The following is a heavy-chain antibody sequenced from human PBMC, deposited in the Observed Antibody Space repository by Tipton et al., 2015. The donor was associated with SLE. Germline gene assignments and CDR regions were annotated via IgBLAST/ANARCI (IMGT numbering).Heavy chain of an antibody. D-gene: IGHD2-15*01. J-gene: IGHJ4*02. V-gene: IGHV4-4*08. CDR1: GGSISSYY. Sequence: TLSLTCTVSGGSISSYYWSWIRQPPGKGLEWIGYIYTSGSTNYNPSLKSRVTISVDTSKNQFSLKLSSVTAADTAVYYCAREGAGYCSGGSCPCDYWGQGTLVTVSS. CDR3: AREGAGYCSGGSCPCDY. CDR2: IYTSGST.